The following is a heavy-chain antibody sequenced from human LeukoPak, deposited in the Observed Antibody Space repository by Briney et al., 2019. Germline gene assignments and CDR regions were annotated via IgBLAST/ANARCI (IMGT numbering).Heavy chain of an antibody. J-gene: IGHJ5*01. V-gene: IGHV1-69*02. D-gene: IGHD3-10*01. CDR3: ARGRYYGSGSKNWFDS. CDR2: IIPILGIA. Sequence: ASVKVSCKTSGDTFSDYTVNWVRQGPGQGLEWMGRIIPILGIATYAQKFQDRVTITADRPTSTAYMELSSLRSEDTAVYYCARGRYYGSGSKNWFDSWGQGTPVTVSS. CDR1: GDTFSDYT.